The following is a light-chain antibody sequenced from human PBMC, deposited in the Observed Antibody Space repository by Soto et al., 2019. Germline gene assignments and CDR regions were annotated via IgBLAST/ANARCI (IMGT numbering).Light chain of an antibody. V-gene: IGKV1-39*01. J-gene: IGKJ1*01. CDR1: QTITNY. CDR2: ATD. Sequence: DIQMTQSPSSLSASVGDRVTITCRASQTITNYLNWYQQQSGKAPTLLIYATDTLQSGVPSRFSGSGSGTDYTLTISSLQPEEFATYYCQQSYNTPQTFGQGTKVDI. CDR3: QQSYNTPQT.